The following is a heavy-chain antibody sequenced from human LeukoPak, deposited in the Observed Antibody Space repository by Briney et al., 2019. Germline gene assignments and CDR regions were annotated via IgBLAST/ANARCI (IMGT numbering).Heavy chain of an antibody. CDR1: DSSLTSSSDY. CDR3: ARHLRRERVITMIRGRGSRTNCFDP. CDR2: IYYSGST. V-gene: IGHV4-39*01. D-gene: IGHD3-10*01. J-gene: IGHJ5*02. Sequence: PSETLSLTCTVSDSSLTSSSDYWGWIRQPPGKGLEWIASIYYSGSTYYNPSLKSRVTISVDTSKNQFSLRLSSVTAADTAVYYCARHLRRERVITMIRGRGSRTNCFDPWGQGTLVTVSS.